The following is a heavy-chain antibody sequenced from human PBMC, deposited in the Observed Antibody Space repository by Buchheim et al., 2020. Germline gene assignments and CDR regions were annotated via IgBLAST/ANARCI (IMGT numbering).Heavy chain of an antibody. J-gene: IGHJ4*02. V-gene: IGHV3-23*01. CDR3: AQARTYYYDRNTFDY. D-gene: IGHD3-22*01. CDR1: GFSFSSYA. CDR2: ISGSGGGT. Sequence: EVQLLESGGGLVQPGGSLRLSCAASGFSFSSYAMSWVRQAPGKGLEWVSAISGSGGGTYYADSVKGRFTISRDNSKNTPYLQMNSLRAEDTAVYYCAQARTYYYDRNTFDYWGQGTL.